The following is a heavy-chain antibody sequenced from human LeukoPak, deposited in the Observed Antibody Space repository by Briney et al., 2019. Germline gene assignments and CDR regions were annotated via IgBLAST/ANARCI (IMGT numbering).Heavy chain of an antibody. CDR3: AREGIAVAGMDY. CDR1: GYTFTGYY. J-gene: IGHJ4*02. Sequence: ASVKVSCKASGYTFTGYYMHWARQAPGQGLEWMGWINPNSGGTNYAQKFQGRVTMTRDTSISTAYMELSRLRSDDTAVYYCAREGIAVAGMDYWGQGTLVTVSS. CDR2: INPNSGGT. V-gene: IGHV1-2*02. D-gene: IGHD6-19*01.